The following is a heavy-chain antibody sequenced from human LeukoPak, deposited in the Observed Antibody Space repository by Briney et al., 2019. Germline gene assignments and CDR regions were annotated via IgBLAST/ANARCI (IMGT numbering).Heavy chain of an antibody. J-gene: IGHJ3*02. Sequence: PSETLSLTCAVYGGSFSGYYWSWIRQPPGKGLEWIGEINHSGSTNYNPSLKSRVTISVDTSKNQFSLKLSSVTAADTAVYYCARHRIKWELDRLYDAFDIWGQGTMVTVSS. CDR2: INHSGST. CDR1: GGSFSGYY. CDR3: ARHRIKWELDRLYDAFDI. V-gene: IGHV4-34*01. D-gene: IGHD1-26*01.